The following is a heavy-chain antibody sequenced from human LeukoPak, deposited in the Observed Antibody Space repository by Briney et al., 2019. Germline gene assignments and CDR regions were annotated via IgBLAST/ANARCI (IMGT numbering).Heavy chain of an antibody. CDR2: TRADGDSK. CDR3: AKLIGSSSDIG. Sequence: GGSLRLSCAASGFTFSNTAISWVRQAPGKGLEWVSATRADGDSKFYADSVKGRFTISRDNSKNTLYLEMNSLRGEDTALYYCAKLIGSSSDIGWGRGTLVTVSS. V-gene: IGHV3-23*01. J-gene: IGHJ4*02. D-gene: IGHD2-15*01. CDR1: GFTFSNTA.